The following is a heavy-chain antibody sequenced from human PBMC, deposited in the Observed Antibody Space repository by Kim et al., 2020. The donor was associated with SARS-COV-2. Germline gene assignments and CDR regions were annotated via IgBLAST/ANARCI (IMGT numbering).Heavy chain of an antibody. D-gene: IGHD2-2*01. CDR2: IRNRRDNYET. Sequence: GGSLRLSCAASGFTFSDSHIHWVRQASGKGLEWVGHIRNRRDNYETAYSASVKGRFTISRDESQNTAYLQMNSLKTEDTAVYYCSRQTVSCHDYWGKGT. J-gene: IGHJ4*02. CDR3: SRQTVSCHDY. V-gene: IGHV3-73*01. CDR1: GFTFSDSH.